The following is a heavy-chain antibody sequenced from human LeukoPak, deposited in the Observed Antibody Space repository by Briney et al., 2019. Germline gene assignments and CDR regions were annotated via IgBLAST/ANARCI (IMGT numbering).Heavy chain of an antibody. CDR2: IYYSVST. CDR1: VGSISRGGYY. D-gene: IGHD3-3*01. J-gene: IGHJ4*02. CDR3: ASTGVVTYFDY. Sequence: SETLSLTCTVSVGSISRGGYYWSWIRQHPGKGLEWNGYIYYSVSTYYNPSLKSRVTIPVYTSKNQFSLKLSSVTAADTTVYYCASTGVVTYFDYWGQGTLVTVSS. V-gene: IGHV4-31*03.